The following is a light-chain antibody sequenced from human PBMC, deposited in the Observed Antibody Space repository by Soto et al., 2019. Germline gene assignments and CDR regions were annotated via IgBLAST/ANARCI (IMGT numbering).Light chain of an antibody. Sequence: EVVLTQSPATLSVSPGDRATLSCRASQSVSRNLAWYQQKPGQAPRLLIYGASTRATGVPARFSGSGSATEFTLSISSLQSXXXXVYYCQQYGDWPPETFGQGTKLEI. CDR3: QQYGDWPPET. CDR2: GAS. V-gene: IGKV3-15*01. J-gene: IGKJ2*01. CDR1: QSVSRN.